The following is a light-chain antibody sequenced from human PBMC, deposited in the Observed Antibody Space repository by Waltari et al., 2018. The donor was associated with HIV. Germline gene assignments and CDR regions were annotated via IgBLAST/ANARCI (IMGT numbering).Light chain of an antibody. CDR3: CSYAGTYKV. J-gene: IGLJ1*01. V-gene: IGLV2-11*01. Sequence: QSALTQPRSVSGSLGLSVSISCSGTSSNGGYYNRVSWSQQHPGKAPKLIIYDVRERPSGVADRFSASKSANTASLTISRLQADDEAEYYCCSYAGTYKVFGTGTQVTVL. CDR2: DVR. CDR1: SSNGGYYNR.